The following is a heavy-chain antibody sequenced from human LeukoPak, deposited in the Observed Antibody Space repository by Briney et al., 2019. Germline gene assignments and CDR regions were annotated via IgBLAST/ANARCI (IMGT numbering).Heavy chain of an antibody. CDR3: ARTQVRGIIVQYCFDY. CDR1: ADSISGYY. V-gene: IGHV4-59*08. Sequence: SETLSLTCTVSADSISGYYWSWIRQSPGKGLEWIGYIYYNGGTNYSPSLKSRLTISIDTSINQFSLNLSSVTAADTAVYYCARTQVRGIIVQYCFDYWGQGTLVTVSS. D-gene: IGHD3-10*01. CDR2: IYYNGGT. J-gene: IGHJ4*02.